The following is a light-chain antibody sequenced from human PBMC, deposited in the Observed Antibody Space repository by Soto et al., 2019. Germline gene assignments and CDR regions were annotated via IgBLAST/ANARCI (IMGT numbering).Light chain of an antibody. V-gene: IGKV3-20*01. CDR2: AAS. Sequence: EIVLTQSPGTLSLSPGDRATLYCRASQTIVSSDYLAWYQQKPGQPPRLLIYAASSRATGIPDRFSGSGSGTDFTLTISRLESEDSAVYYCQQHGTSPWTFGQGTKVEIK. CDR3: QQHGTSPWT. CDR1: QTIVSSDY. J-gene: IGKJ1*01.